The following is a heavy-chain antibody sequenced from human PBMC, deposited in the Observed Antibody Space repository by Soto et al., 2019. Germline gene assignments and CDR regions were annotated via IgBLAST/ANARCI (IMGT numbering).Heavy chain of an antibody. D-gene: IGHD1-26*01. CDR2: IYYSGST. V-gene: IGHV4-59*01. J-gene: IGHJ5*02. CDR3: ARSLSGSKPGLWFDP. CDR1: GGSISSYY. Sequence: SETLSLTCTVSGGSISSYYWSWIRQPPGRGLEWIGYIYYSGSTNYNPSLKSRVTISVDTSKNQFSLKLSSVTAADTAVYYCARSLSGSKPGLWFDPWGQGTLVTVSS.